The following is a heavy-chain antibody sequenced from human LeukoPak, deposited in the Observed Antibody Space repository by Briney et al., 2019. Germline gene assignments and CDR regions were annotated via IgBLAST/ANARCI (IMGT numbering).Heavy chain of an antibody. D-gene: IGHD3-3*01. CDR1: GYTFTSYA. J-gene: IGHJ6*02. Sequence: GASVKVSCKASGYTFTSYAMHWVRQAPGQRLEWMGWINAGNGNTKYSQKFQGRVTITRDTSASTAYMELSSLRSEDTAVYYCARALRFLEWLYSGMDVWGQGTTVIVS. CDR2: INAGNGNT. V-gene: IGHV1-3*01. CDR3: ARALRFLEWLYSGMDV.